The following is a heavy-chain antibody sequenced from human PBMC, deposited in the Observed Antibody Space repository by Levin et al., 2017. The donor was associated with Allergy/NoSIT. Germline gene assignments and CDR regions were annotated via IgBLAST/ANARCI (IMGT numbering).Heavy chain of an antibody. CDR2: INHSGST. D-gene: IGHD6-19*01. CDR1: GGSFSGYY. CDR3: ARRYSSGWSKAFDS. Sequence: GSLRLSCAVYGGSFSGYYWSWIRQPPGKGLEWIGEINHSGSTNYNPSLKSRVTISVDTSKNQFSLKLSSVTAADTAVYYCARRYSSGWSKAFDSWGQGTMVTVSS. V-gene: IGHV4-34*01. J-gene: IGHJ3*02.